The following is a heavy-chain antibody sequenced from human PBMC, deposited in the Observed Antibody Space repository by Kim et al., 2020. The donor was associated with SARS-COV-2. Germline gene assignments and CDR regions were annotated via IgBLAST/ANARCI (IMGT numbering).Heavy chain of an antibody. D-gene: IGHD3-22*01. Sequence: SETLSLTCTVSGGSISSSSYYWGWIRQPPGKGLEWIGSIYYSGSTYYNPSLKSRVTISVDTSKNQFSLKLSSVTAADTAVYYCARRPVITDYFDYWGQGT. CDR2: IYYSGST. CDR1: GGSISSSSYY. J-gene: IGHJ4*02. CDR3: ARRPVITDYFDY. V-gene: IGHV4-39*01.